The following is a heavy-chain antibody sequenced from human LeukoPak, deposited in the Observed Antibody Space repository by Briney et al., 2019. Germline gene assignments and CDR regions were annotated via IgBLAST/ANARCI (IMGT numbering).Heavy chain of an antibody. V-gene: IGHV3-23*01. CDR3: AKMKGHPLPKYYMDV. CDR1: GFTFSGFA. Sequence: GGSLRLSCAASGFTFSGFAMSWVRRTPGKGLEWVSGISGSGDNTLYADSVKGRFTISRDNSKNTLNLEMNSLRAEDTAIYYCAKMKGHPLPKYYMDVWGQGTTVPVSS. CDR2: ISGSGDNT. D-gene: IGHD1-26*01. J-gene: IGHJ6*01.